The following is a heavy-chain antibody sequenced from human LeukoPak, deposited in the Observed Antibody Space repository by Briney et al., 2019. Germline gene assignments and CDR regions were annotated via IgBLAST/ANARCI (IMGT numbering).Heavy chain of an antibody. J-gene: IGHJ4*02. V-gene: IGHV3-21*01. CDR1: GFTFSSYA. CDR3: VRGDSRDY. D-gene: IGHD6-13*01. Sequence: GGSLRLSCAASGFTFSSYAMSWVRQAPGKGLEWVSSISSSSSNMHYADSVKGRLTISRDNAKNSLYLQINSLRAEDTAVYYCVRGDSRDYWGQGTLVTVSS. CDR2: ISSSSSNM.